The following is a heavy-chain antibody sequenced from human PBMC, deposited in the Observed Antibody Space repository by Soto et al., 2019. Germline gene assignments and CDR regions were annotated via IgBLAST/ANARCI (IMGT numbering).Heavy chain of an antibody. D-gene: IGHD4-17*01. J-gene: IGHJ6*02. Sequence: QVRLEESGPGLVKPSETLSLICSVSGGSVNNADYFWSWIRHHPENGLEWIGYIYYSGSTRYNPSFKTRANLSIDTSKNTFSLRLNSVTVADTAVYFCARDADYGGSRGGMDVWGRGTTVTVSS. CDR2: IYYSGST. CDR1: GGSVNNADYF. CDR3: ARDADYGGSRGGMDV. V-gene: IGHV4-31*03.